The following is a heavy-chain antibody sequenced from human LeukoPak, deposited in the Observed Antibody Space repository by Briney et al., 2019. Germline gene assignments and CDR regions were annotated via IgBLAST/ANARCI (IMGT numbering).Heavy chain of an antibody. CDR3: ARGRGYCSSTSCAPLDY. CDR2: INHSGST. Sequence: SETLSLTCAVYGGSFSGYYWSWIRQPPGKGLEWIGEINHSGSTNYNPSLKSRVTISVDTSKNQFSLKLSSVTAADTAVYYCARGRGYCSSTSCAPLDYWGQGTLVTVSS. CDR1: GGSFSGYY. J-gene: IGHJ4*02. V-gene: IGHV4-34*01. D-gene: IGHD2-2*01.